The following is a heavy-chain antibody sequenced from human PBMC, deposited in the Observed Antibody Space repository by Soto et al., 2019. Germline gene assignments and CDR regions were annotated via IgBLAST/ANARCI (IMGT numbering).Heavy chain of an antibody. J-gene: IGHJ4*02. CDR2: MYYSGGT. D-gene: IGHD3-10*01. CDR1: GGSISSSSYF. Sequence: SETLSLTCTVSGGSISSSSYFWGWIRQPPGKGLEWIGSMYYSGGTYYNPSLKSRVTISVDRSKNQFSLKLSSVTAADTAVYYCARTALLWFGTLDYWGQGTLVTVSS. CDR3: ARTALLWFGTLDY. V-gene: IGHV4-39*07.